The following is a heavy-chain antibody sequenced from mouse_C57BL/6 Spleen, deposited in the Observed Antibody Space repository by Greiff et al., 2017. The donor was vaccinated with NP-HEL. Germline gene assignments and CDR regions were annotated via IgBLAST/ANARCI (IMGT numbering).Heavy chain of an antibody. J-gene: IGHJ3*01. V-gene: IGHV14-4*01. CDR3: TAGPPFAY. CDR1: GFNIKDDY. CDR2: IDPENGDT. D-gene: IGHD3-3*01. Sequence: EVQLQQSGAELVRPGASVKLSCTASGFNIKDDYMHWVKQRPEQGLEWIGWIDPENGDTEYASKFQGKATITADTSSNTAYLQLSSLTSEDTAVYYCTAGPPFAYWGQGTLVTVSA.